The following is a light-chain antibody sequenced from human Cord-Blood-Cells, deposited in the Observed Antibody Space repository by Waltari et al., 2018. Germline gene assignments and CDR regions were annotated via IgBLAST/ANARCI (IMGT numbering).Light chain of an antibody. J-gene: IGLJ1*01. V-gene: IGLV2-23*01. Sequence: QSALTLPAPVSGPPGQSIPIPCTGTSSDVGSYNLVSSYQQPPGKTPKLMSYEGSKRPSGVSNRFSGSKSRNTASLTISGRQTEDESDYSCCSYAGSSTYVFGTGTKVTVL. CDR3: CSYAGSSTYV. CDR1: SSDVGSYNL. CDR2: EGS.